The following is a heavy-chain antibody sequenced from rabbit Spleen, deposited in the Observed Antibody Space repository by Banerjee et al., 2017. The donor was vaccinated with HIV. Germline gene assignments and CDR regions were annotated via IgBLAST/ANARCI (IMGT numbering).Heavy chain of an antibody. J-gene: IGHJ6*01. V-gene: IGHV1S40*01. Sequence: QSLEESGGDLVKPGASLTLTCTASGVSFSSDQYMCWVRQAPGKGLEWIACIDTGSSGFTYFASWAKGRFTISKTSSTTVTLQVTSLTAADTATYFCARDTSSSFSSYGMDLWGPGTLVTVS. CDR2: IDTGSSGFT. CDR1: GVSFSSDQY. CDR3: ARDTSSSFSSYGMDL. D-gene: IGHD1-1*01.